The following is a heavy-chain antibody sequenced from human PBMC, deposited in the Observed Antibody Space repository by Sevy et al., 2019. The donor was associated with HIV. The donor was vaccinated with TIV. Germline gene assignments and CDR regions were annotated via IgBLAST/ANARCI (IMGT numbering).Heavy chain of an antibody. Sequence: GGSLRLSCVASGFVFNNYVMSWVRQDAGKRLEWVSSITSSSDNTFYGDSVRGRFTVSRDNSKNTLYLHMNNLRAEDTAVYYCAKGDLFTTRTGVDPWGQGTLVTVSS. CDR2: ITSSSDNT. D-gene: IGHD2-8*02. CDR3: AKGDLFTTRTGVDP. J-gene: IGHJ5*02. V-gene: IGHV3-23*01. CDR1: GFVFNNYV.